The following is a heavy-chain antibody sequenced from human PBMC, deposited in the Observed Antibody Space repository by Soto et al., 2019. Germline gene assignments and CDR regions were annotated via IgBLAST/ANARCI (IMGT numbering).Heavy chain of an antibody. CDR3: ARALDYYGSSGYYYVDY. Sequence: SVKVSCKASGGTFGSYSSSWVRQATRQGFEWMGGIIPIFGTANYAQKFQGRVTITADESTSTAYMELSSLRSEDTAVYYCARALDYYGSSGYYYVDYWGQGTLVTVSS. CDR1: GGTFGSYS. J-gene: IGHJ4*02. CDR2: IIPIFGTA. D-gene: IGHD3-22*01. V-gene: IGHV1-69*13.